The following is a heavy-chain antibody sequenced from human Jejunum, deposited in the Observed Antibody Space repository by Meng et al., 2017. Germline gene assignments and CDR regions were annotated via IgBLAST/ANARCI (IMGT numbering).Heavy chain of an antibody. CDR2: SVPVLGTT. CDR3: SRDGDTGVLGYYFDG. CDR1: GGTFSTYT. Sequence: QVQLVQSGAEEKKPGPSVTVSCTASGGTFSTYTIHWVRQAPGQGLEWMGKSVPVLGTTDYAQKFQGRITITADKSPTTAYMELSSLTSEDTAVYYCSRDGDTGVLGYYFDGWGQGTLVTVSS. D-gene: IGHD5-18*01. V-gene: IGHV1-69*08. J-gene: IGHJ4*02.